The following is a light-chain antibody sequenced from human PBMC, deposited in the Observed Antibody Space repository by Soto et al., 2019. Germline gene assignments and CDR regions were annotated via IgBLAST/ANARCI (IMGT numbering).Light chain of an antibody. V-gene: IGKV1-5*03. Sequence: DIQMTQSPSTLSASVGDRVTITCRASQNINSWLARNQQKPGKAPNLLLYKASNLESGVPSRLSGSGSGTQFTSTIRSLEPDDFAAYYSQQSNSFPWTFGQRPKVELK. CDR2: KAS. CDR1: QNINSW. J-gene: IGKJ1*01. CDR3: QQSNSFPWT.